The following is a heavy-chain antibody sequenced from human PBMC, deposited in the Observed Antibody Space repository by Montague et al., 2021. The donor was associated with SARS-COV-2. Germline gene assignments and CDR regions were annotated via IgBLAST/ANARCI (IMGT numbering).Heavy chain of an antibody. CDR3: ARQYYYDNNGFPAYDY. J-gene: IGHJ4*02. V-gene: IGHV4-39*01. CDR2: ISYTGST. D-gene: IGHD3-22*01. Sequence: SETLSLTCAVYGGSFSGYYWGWLRQPPGRGLQWIGSISYTGSTYYNPSLKSRVTISRDTSKNQFSLKLSSVTAADTAVYYCARQYYYDNNGFPAYDYWGRGTLVTVSS. CDR1: GGSFSGYY.